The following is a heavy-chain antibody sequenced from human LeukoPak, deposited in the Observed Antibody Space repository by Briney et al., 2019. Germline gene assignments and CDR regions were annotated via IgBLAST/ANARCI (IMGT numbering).Heavy chain of an antibody. CDR2: IYSGGST. D-gene: IGHD3-10*01. V-gene: IGHV3-53*01. Sequence: GGSLRLSCAASGFSVSSNYMSWVRQAPGKGLEWVSVIYSGGSTYYADSVKGRFTISRDNSKNTLYLQMNSLRAEDTAVYYCASGSGSYRTPYYYMDVWGTGTTVTVSS. CDR3: ASGSGSYRTPYYYMDV. CDR1: GFSVSSNY. J-gene: IGHJ6*03.